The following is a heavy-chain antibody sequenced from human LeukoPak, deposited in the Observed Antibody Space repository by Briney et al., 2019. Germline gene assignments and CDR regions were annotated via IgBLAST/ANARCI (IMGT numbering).Heavy chain of an antibody. J-gene: IGHJ4*02. CDR3: ARGEGGVATDF. CDR2: SGSSSSTI. D-gene: IGHD5-12*01. Sequence: QPGGSLSLSCAASRFTSSFYSMNWVPHAPGGGGEWVSYSGSSSSTISYSDSVKGRFTIYRDNATTSLYLQMKSLRDEDTAVCYCARGEGGVATDFWGQGTLVTVSS. CDR1: RFTSSFYS. V-gene: IGHV3-48*02.